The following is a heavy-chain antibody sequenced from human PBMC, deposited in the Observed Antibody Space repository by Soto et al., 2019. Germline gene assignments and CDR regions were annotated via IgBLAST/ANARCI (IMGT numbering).Heavy chain of an antibody. Sequence: QVQLQESGPGLVKPSETLSLTCTVSGGSVSSGSYYWSWIRQPPGKGLEWIGYIYYSGSTNYNPSLKSRVTISVDTSKNQFSLKLSSVTAADTAVYYCAREGGGFLESKASYGMDVWGQGTTVTVSS. CDR3: AREGGGFLESKASYGMDV. V-gene: IGHV4-61*01. CDR1: GGSVSSGSYY. D-gene: IGHD3-3*01. J-gene: IGHJ6*02. CDR2: IYYSGST.